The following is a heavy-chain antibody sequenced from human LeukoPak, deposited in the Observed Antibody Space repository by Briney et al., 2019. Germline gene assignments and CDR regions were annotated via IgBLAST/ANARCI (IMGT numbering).Heavy chain of an antibody. Sequence: PGGSLRLSCAASGFMFNNYSMNWVRQAPGKGLEWVSIISRSSNFVYYADSVKHRFTISRDNAKNSLYLQMNSLRAEDTAIYYCVRVTGTGRNDAFDIWGQGTMVSVSS. CDR2: ISRSSNFV. CDR1: GFMFNNYS. D-gene: IGHD1-1*01. J-gene: IGHJ3*02. V-gene: IGHV3-21*06. CDR3: VRVTGTGRNDAFDI.